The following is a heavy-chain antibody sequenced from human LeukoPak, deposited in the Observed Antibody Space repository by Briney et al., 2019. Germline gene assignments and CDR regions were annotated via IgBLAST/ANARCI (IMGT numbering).Heavy chain of an antibody. J-gene: IGHJ3*02. Sequence: PGGSLRLSCAASGFTFSSYWMSWVRQAPGKGLEWVANIKQDGSEKYYVDSVKGRFTISRDNAKNSLYLQMNSLRAEDTAVYYCARTRPSGSYYQGLFDIWGQGTMVTVSS. CDR3: ARTRPSGSYYQGLFDI. V-gene: IGHV3-7*03. D-gene: IGHD1-26*01. CDR1: GFTFSSYW. CDR2: IKQDGSEK.